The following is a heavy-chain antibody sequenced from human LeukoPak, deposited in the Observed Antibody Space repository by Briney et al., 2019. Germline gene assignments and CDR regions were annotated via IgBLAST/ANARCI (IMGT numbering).Heavy chain of an antibody. J-gene: IGHJ4*02. Sequence: PSETLSLTCTVSGGSISSYYWSWIRQPPGKGLEWVGYIYYSGSTYYNPSLKSRVTISVDTSKNQFSLKLSSVTAADTAVYYCARVAGYSYGRNDYWGQGTLVTVSS. D-gene: IGHD5-18*01. CDR1: GGSISSYY. V-gene: IGHV4-59*12. CDR3: ARVAGYSYGRNDY. CDR2: IYYSGST.